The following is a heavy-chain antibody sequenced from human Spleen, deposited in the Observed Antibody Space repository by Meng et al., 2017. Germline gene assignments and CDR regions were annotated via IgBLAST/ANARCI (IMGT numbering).Heavy chain of an antibody. Sequence: ASVKVSCKASGYTFTSYGISWVRQAPGQGLEWMGWISAYNGNTKYAQKVQVRVTLTTDTSTSTAYMELRSLRSDDTAVYYCARHGYYYEITGSYSHDAFDIWGQGTMVTVSS. CDR1: GYTFTSYG. J-gene: IGHJ3*02. V-gene: IGHV1-18*01. D-gene: IGHD3-22*01. CDR2: ISAYNGNT. CDR3: ARHGYYYEITGSYSHDAFDI.